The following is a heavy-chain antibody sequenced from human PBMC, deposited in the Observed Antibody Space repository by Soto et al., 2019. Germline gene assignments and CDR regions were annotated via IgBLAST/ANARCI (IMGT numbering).Heavy chain of an antibody. D-gene: IGHD2-15*01. J-gene: IGHJ6*02. CDR2: IWYDGSNK. V-gene: IGHV3-33*08. CDR1: GFTFSSYG. CDR3: ARDYSRYYGMDV. Sequence: GGSLRLSCATSGFTFSSYGMSWVRQAPGKGLESVAVIWYDGSNKYYADSVKGRFTISRDNSKNTMYLQVNSLRAEDTAVYYCARDYSRYYGMDVWGQGTTVTVSS.